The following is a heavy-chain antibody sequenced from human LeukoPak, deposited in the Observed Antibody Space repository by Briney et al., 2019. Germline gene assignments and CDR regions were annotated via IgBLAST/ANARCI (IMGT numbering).Heavy chain of an antibody. Sequence: GGSLRLSCAASRFTFSSYWMHWVRQAPGKGLEWVSRINSDGSTINYADSVKGRFTVSRDNAKNTMYLQMNSLRAEDSAVYYCARALGYSYGYGIYWGQGTLVTVSS. D-gene: IGHD5-18*01. CDR3: ARALGYSYGYGIY. CDR1: RFTFSSYW. V-gene: IGHV3-74*01. J-gene: IGHJ4*02. CDR2: INSDGSTI.